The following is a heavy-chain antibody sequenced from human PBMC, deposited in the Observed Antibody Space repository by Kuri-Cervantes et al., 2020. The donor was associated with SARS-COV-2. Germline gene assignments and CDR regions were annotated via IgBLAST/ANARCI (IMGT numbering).Heavy chain of an antibody. V-gene: IGHV3-23*01. CDR3: ATGWSLAI. D-gene: IGHD2-8*01. J-gene: IGHJ4*02. CDR2: ISGSGGST. CDR1: GFTFSSYA. Sequence: GESLKISCAASGFTFSSYATSWVRQAPGKGLEWISAISGSGGSTYYADSVKGRFTISRDNSKNTLYLQMNSLRAEDTAVYYCATGWSLAIWGQGTLVTVSS.